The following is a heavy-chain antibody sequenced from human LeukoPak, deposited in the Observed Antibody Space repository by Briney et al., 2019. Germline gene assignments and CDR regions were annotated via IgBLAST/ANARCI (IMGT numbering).Heavy chain of an antibody. CDR2: IYYSGTT. Sequence: PSQTLSLTCTVSGGSISSGTYYWRWIRQHPGKGLERIAYIYYSGTTYYNPSLKSRITISVDTSKNQFSLKLSSVTAADTAVYYCTRWEGYYRFFFDSWGQGTLVTVSS. CDR3: TRWEGYYRFFFDS. CDR1: GGSISSGTYY. D-gene: IGHD3-22*01. J-gene: IGHJ4*02. V-gene: IGHV4-31*03.